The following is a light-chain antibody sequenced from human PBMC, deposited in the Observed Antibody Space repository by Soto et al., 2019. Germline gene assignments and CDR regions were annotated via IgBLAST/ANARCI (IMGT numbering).Light chain of an antibody. V-gene: IGLV2-14*01. Sequence: QSALTQPASVSGSPGQSITISCIGTSSDIGAYNYVSWYQQHPGKVPKLMIYEVTNRPSGLSNRFSGSKSGNTASLTISGLQAEDEADYFCSSYTGTSTLYVFGTGTKVTVL. J-gene: IGLJ1*01. CDR1: SSDIGAYNY. CDR2: EVT. CDR3: SSYTGTSTLYV.